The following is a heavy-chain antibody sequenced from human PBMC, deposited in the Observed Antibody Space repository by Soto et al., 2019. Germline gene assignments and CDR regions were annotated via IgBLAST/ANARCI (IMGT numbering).Heavy chain of an antibody. J-gene: IGHJ3*02. CDR1: GHTFTSYY. CDR3: ARRLGANDAFDI. CDR2: INPSGGST. D-gene: IGHD1-26*01. V-gene: IGHV1-46*01. Sequence: QVQLVQSGAEVKKPGASVKVSCKASGHTFTSYYMHWVRQAPGQGLEWMGIINPSGGSTSYAQKFQGRVTMTRDTSTSTVYMELSSLRSEDTAVYYCARRLGANDAFDIWGQGTMVTVSS.